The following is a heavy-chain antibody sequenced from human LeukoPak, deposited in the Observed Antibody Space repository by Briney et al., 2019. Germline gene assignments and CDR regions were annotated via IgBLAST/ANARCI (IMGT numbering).Heavy chain of an antibody. J-gene: IGHJ6*01. D-gene: IGHD4-17*01. Sequence: GGSLRLSCAAYDFTFSRYSMNWFSQAPGEGLEWVSSISSGGNNIFYGDPVKGRFTISRDNAKNSLYLQMNSLRVEDTAVYYCARHGDGFYHGMDVWGRGTTVTVSS. CDR3: ARHGDGFYHGMDV. CDR1: DFTFSRYS. V-gene: IGHV3-21*01. CDR2: ISSGGNNI.